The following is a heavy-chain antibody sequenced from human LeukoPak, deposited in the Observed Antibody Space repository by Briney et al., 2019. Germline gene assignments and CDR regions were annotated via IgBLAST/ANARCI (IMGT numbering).Heavy chain of an antibody. CDR2: INGKSGAT. D-gene: IGHD3-9*01. V-gene: IGHV1-2*02. CDR1: GFTFTDHY. CDR3: VRDFDWGPDY. Sequence: ASVKVSCEASGFTFTDHYLHWVRQVPGQGLEWMGWINGKSGATFYAQKFQDRITVTRDTSISTMYLEVNRLTTDDTAVYYCVRDFDWGPDYWGQGTLVAVPS. J-gene: IGHJ4*02.